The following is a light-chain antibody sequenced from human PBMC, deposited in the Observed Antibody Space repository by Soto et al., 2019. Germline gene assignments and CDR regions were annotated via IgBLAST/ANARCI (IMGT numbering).Light chain of an antibody. Sequence: EIVMTQSPATLSLSPGERAALSCRASQGINSELAWNQQKPGQPPRLLIYGASTRATGVPARFTGSESGSEFTLTITGLQSEDFAVYYCKKGNNWPVTLGQRTRLEI. J-gene: IGKJ2*01. CDR3: KKGNNWPVT. V-gene: IGKV3-15*01. CDR1: QGINSE. CDR2: GAS.